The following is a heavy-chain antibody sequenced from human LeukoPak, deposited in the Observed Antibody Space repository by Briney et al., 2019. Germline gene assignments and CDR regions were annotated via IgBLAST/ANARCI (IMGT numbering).Heavy chain of an antibody. J-gene: IGHJ3*01. V-gene: IGHV3-9*01. Sequence: GGSLRLSCAASGFTFGDYAMHWVRQAPGKGLEWVSGILWNSGSKAYADSVKGRFSISRDNAKNSLHLEMNSLRVDDTALYYCVKDSNSGHYFTDVFDVWGQGTMVTASS. CDR1: GFTFGDYA. CDR2: ILWNSGSK. CDR3: VKDSNSGHYFTDVFDV. D-gene: IGHD3-3*01.